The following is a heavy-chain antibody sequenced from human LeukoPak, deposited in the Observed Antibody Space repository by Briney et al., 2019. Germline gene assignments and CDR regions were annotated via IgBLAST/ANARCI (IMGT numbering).Heavy chain of an antibody. CDR1: GFTFSSYG. CDR2: IRSDGSIK. CDR3: AKGDIGVVPAAMDFDY. J-gene: IGHJ4*02. Sequence: PGGSLRLSCAASGFTFSSYGMHWVRQAPGKGLEWVTFIRSDGSIKYYADSVKGRFTISRDNSKNTLYLQMNSLRAEDTAIYYCAKGDIGVVPAAMDFDYWGQGTLVTVSS. D-gene: IGHD2-2*01. V-gene: IGHV3-30*02.